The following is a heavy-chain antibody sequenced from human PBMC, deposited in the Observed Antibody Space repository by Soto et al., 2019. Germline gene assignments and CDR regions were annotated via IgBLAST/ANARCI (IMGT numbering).Heavy chain of an antibody. D-gene: IGHD4-4*01. CDR1: GFTFSSYG. J-gene: IGHJ4*02. CDR3: AKSYSNYEPYYFDY. Sequence: GGSLRLSCAASGFTFSSYGMHWVRQAPGKGLEWVAVISYDGSNKYYADSVKGRLTISRDNSKNTLYLQMNSLRAEDTAVYYCAKSYSNYEPYYFDYWGQGTLVTVSS. V-gene: IGHV3-30*18. CDR2: ISYDGSNK.